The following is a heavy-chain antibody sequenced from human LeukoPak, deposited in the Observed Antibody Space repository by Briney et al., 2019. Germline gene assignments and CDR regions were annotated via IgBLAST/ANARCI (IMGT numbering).Heavy chain of an antibody. D-gene: IGHD2-15*01. CDR3: ARWGFTRYCSGGSCYGGDY. Sequence: SENLSLTCTVSGGSISSGGYYWSWIRQHPGKGLEWIGFIYGSGSTYYKSSLKSRVTISVDTSKNQFSLKLTSVTAADTLVYYCARWGFTRYCSGGSCYGGDYWGQGTLVTVSS. CDR1: GGSISSGGYY. J-gene: IGHJ4*02. CDR2: IYGSGST. V-gene: IGHV4-31*03.